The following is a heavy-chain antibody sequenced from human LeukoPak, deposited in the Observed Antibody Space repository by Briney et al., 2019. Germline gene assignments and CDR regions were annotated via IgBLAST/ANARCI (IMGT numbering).Heavy chain of an antibody. J-gene: IGHJ6*02. Sequence: GASVKVSCKVSGYTLTELSMHWVRQAPGKGLEWMGGFDPEDGETIYAQKFQGRVTMTEDTSTDTAYMELSSLRSEDTAVYYCATDGTQQQPNHYYYDMDVWGQGTTVTVSS. CDR2: FDPEDGET. CDR3: ATDGTQQQPNHYYYDMDV. CDR1: GYTLTELS. V-gene: IGHV1-24*01. D-gene: IGHD6-13*01.